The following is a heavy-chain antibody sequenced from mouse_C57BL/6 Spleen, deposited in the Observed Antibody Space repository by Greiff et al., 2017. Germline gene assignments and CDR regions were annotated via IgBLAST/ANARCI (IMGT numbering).Heavy chain of an antibody. CDR3: ARGYGSSPYWYFDV. J-gene: IGHJ1*03. V-gene: IGHV5-17*01. Sequence: EVMLVESGGGLVKPGGSLKLSCAASGFTFSDYGMHWVRQAPEKGLEWVAYISSGSSTIYYADTVKGRFPISRDNAKNTLFLQMTSLRSEDTAMYYCARGYGSSPYWYFDVWGTGTTVTVSS. CDR1: GFTFSDYG. D-gene: IGHD1-1*01. CDR2: ISSGSSTI.